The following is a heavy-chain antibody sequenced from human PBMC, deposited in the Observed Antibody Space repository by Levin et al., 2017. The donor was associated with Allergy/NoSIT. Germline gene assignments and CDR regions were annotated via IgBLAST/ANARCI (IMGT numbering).Heavy chain of an antibody. D-gene: IGHD6-25*01. CDR2: LYWDDDD. CDR1: GFSLSTNGVG. J-gene: IGHJ4*02. V-gene: IGHV2-5*02. CDR3: GHSRRYGSGRYFCDY. Sequence: SGPTLVKPTQTLTLTCTFSGFSLSTNGVGVGWIRQPPGKALEWLALLYWDDDDRYSPSLRTRLTITEDTSKNQVVLTMTKMDPVDTATYYCGHSRRYGSGRYFCDYWGEGALVTVSS.